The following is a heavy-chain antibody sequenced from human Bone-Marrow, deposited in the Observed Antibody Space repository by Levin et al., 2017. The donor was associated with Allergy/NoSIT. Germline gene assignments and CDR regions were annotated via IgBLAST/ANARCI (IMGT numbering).Heavy chain of an antibody. Sequence: PSETLSLTCAVSGSSITSGYYWGWMRQPPGKGLEWIGTIYHIGSTYYNPSLKSRVTISRDTSKNQFSLKLTSVTAADTAVYYCAREVGGYYGSDCWGQGTLVIVSS. V-gene: IGHV4-38-2*02. CDR3: AREVGGYYGSDC. CDR2: IYHIGST. CDR1: GSSITSGYY. J-gene: IGHJ4*02. D-gene: IGHD3-10*01.